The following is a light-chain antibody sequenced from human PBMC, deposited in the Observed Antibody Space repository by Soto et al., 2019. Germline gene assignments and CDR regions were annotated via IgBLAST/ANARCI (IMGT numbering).Light chain of an antibody. CDR1: TGAVTSGHY. CDR3: LVTYTGGRV. CDR2: DTS. V-gene: IGLV7-46*01. Sequence: QAVVTQEPSLTVSPGGTVTLTCGSSTGAVTSGHYPYWFQQKPGQAPRTLIYDTSNKHSWTPARFSGSLLGGKAALTLSGAQPEDEADYYCLVTYTGGRVFGGGTKLTVL. J-gene: IGLJ3*02.